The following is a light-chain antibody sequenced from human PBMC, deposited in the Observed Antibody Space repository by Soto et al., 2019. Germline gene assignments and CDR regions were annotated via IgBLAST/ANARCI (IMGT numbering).Light chain of an antibody. CDR1: SGSIASYY. CDR3: QSYDDNKQV. Sequence: NFMLTQPHSVSESPGHTVTISCTRSSGSIASYYVQWYQQRPGSAPSTVVYEDDQRPSGVPDRFSGSIDSSSNSASLTISGLNTEDEADYYCQSYDDNKQVFGGGTKVTVL. CDR2: EDD. V-gene: IGLV6-57*04. J-gene: IGLJ3*02.